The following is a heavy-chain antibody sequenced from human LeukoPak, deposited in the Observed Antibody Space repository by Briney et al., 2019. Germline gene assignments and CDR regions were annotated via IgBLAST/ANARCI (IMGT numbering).Heavy chain of an antibody. CDR1: GGSISSSSYY. D-gene: IGHD5-18*01. CDR2: IYYSGST. CDR3: ARIVDTAMVRGDYFDY. V-gene: IGHV4-39*07. Sequence: PSETLSLTCTVSGGSISSSSYYWGWIRQPPGKGLEWIGSIYYSGSTYYNPSLKSRVTISVDTSKNQFSLKLSSVTAADTAVYYCARIVDTAMVRGDYFDYWGQGTLVTVSS. J-gene: IGHJ4*02.